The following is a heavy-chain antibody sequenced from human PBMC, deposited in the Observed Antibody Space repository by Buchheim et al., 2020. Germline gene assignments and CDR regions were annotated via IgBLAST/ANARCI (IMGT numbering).Heavy chain of an antibody. CDR1: GSTFTGFY. Sequence: QVQLVQSGAEVKKPGASVKVSCKASGSTFTGFYLNWVQQAPGQGLEWLGWINPNSGGTNYAQKFQGRVTMTRDTSISPAYMELSRLRSDDTAVYYCARDNGGDWNYASDFDYWGQGTL. D-gene: IGHD1-7*01. V-gene: IGHV1-2*02. J-gene: IGHJ4*02. CDR3: ARDNGGDWNYASDFDY. CDR2: INPNSGGT.